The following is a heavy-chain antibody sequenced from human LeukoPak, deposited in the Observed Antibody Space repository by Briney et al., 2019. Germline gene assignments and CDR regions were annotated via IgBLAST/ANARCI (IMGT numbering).Heavy chain of an antibody. D-gene: IGHD4-23*01. CDR3: ARSLIDYGGSYDAFDI. J-gene: IGHJ3*02. V-gene: IGHV1-69*01. CDR1: GGTFSTYA. CDR2: ITPILGTA. Sequence: SVKVSCKASGGTFSTYAISWVRQALGRGLEWMGGITPILGTANYAQKFQGRVTINADQSTSTAYMELSSLRSEDTAVYYCARSLIDYGGSYDAFDIWGQGTMVTISS.